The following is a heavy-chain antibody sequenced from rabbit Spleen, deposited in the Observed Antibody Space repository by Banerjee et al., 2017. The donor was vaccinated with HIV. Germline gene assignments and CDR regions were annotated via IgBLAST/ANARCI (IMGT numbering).Heavy chain of an antibody. CDR3: ARHTVISGDYNWRL. V-gene: IGHV1S45*01. CDR2: IYAGSGDFT. D-gene: IGHD1-1*01. J-gene: IGHJ3*01. CDR1: GFSFSSSYW. Sequence: QEQLEESGGDLVKPEGSLTLTCTASGFSFSSSYWICWVRQAPGKGLELIACIYAGSGDFTYYANWAKGRFTISKTSSTTVTLQLNSLTAADTATYFCARHTVISGDYNWRLWGQGTLVTVS.